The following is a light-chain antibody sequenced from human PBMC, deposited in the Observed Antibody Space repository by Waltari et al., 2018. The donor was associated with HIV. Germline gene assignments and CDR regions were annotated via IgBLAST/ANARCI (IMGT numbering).Light chain of an antibody. V-gene: IGLV10-54*04. J-gene: IGLJ3*02. CDR3: SAWDSSLNGWV. CDR1: SNNAGYQG. CDR2: RNN. Sequence: QAGLTQPPSMSTGLGQTATLFCSGDSNNAGYQGLAWVQHRQGHPPKLLSHRNNNRPSGISDRFSAFRSGDTAFLTISGLRSEDEADYFCSAWDSSLNGWVFGGGTQLTLL.